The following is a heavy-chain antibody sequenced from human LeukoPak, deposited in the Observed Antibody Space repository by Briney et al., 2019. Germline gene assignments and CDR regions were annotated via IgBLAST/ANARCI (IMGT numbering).Heavy chain of an antibody. CDR1: GFSFTTYA. CDR3: AKRTKVLPDLVSNYYYAMDV. Sequence: GGSLRLSCEASGFSFTTYAMAWVRQAPGKGLEWISGISSSGGTTNYAASVKGRFSISRDDAKSTLYLQMNSLRAEDTAVYYCAKRTKVLPDLVSNYYYAMDVWGQGTTVAVSS. V-gene: IGHV3-23*01. J-gene: IGHJ6*02. CDR2: ISSSGGTT. D-gene: IGHD3-9*01.